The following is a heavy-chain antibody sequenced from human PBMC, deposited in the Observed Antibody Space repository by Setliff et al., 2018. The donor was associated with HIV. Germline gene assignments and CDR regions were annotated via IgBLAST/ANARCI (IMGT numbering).Heavy chain of an antibody. D-gene: IGHD6-13*01. Sequence: QPWGSLRLSCAASGFAFDNYCMTWGRQAPGKGLEWVSAIGGSTGSTYYADSVNRRFTISTDNSKNTLYQQMNSLRAEDTAVYSCATPLTQCGVSPYHYAVDVWGQGTTVTVSS. V-gene: IGHV3-23*01. CDR1: GFAFDNYC. J-gene: IGHJ6*02. CDR3: ATPLTQCGVSPYHYAVDV. CDR2: IGGSTGST.